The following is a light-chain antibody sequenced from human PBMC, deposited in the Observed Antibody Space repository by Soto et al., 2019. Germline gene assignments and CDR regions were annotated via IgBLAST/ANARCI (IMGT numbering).Light chain of an antibody. Sequence: DTVSTKSPLSLPVTPGEPASISCRSSQSLLHSNGYNYLDWYLQKPGQSPQLLIYLGSNRASGVPDRFSGSGSGTDFTLKISRVEAEDVGVYYCMQALQTPLVTFGPGTKVDSK. CDR1: QSLLHSNGYNY. CDR2: LGS. CDR3: MQALQTPLVT. V-gene: IGKV2-28*01. J-gene: IGKJ3*01.